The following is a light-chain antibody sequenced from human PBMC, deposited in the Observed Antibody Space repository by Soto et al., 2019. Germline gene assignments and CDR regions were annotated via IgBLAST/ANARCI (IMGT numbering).Light chain of an antibody. J-gene: IGKJ1*01. CDR1: QSVHNY. Sequence: ILPRCPATLSLYPGEIATLSCRASQSVHNYFAWYQQRRGQAPRLLIYEASNRATGIPARFSGSGSGTDFTLTISSLQPEDFSVYYCQLRRTFGQGTKVDIK. CDR2: EAS. CDR3: QLRRT. V-gene: IGKV3-11*01.